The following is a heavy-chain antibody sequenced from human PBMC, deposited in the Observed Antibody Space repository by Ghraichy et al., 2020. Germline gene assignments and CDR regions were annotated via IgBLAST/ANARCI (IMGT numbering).Heavy chain of an antibody. D-gene: IGHD6-13*01. Sequence: ESLSLTCTVSGVSISGSSYYWGWIRQSPGKGLEWLGTVSSRGSAYSTPSLKSRVTVGLDTSKDQFSLRLTSVTPADTAIYYCARHRGIGAAGQDPFDLWGQGTLVTVSS. CDR3: ARHRGIGAAGQDPFDL. CDR1: GVSISGSSYY. CDR2: VSSRGSA. J-gene: IGHJ4*02. V-gene: IGHV4-39*01.